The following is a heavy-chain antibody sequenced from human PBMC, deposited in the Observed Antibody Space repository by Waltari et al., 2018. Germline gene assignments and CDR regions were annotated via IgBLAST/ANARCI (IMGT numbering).Heavy chain of an antibody. V-gene: IGHV3-48*03. CDR2: ISSIGSTI. Sequence: EVQLVESGGGLVQPGGSLRLSCAASGFTFSSYEMNWVRQAPGKGLEWVSYISSIGSTIYYADSVKGRFTISRDNAKNSLYLQMNSLRAEDTAVYYCARAALPLDPWGQGTLVTVSS. J-gene: IGHJ5*02. CDR3: ARAALPLDP. CDR1: GFTFSSYE.